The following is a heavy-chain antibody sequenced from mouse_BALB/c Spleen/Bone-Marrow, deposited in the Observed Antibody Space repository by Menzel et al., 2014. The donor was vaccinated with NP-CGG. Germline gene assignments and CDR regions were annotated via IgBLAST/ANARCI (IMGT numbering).Heavy chain of an antibody. V-gene: IGHV5-6-5*01. J-gene: IGHJ4*01. CDR2: IISGGNT. CDR1: GFSFRSYA. CDR3: ARGPSYGNYLYYALDY. D-gene: IGHD2-10*02. Sequence: EVKVEESGGGLVKPGGSLKLSCAASGFSFRSYAMSWVRQTPERRLEWVASIISGGNTYYPDSVKGRFTISRDNARTIIFLQMSSLTSEDTAMYYCARGPSYGNYLYYALDYWGQGTPVTVSS.